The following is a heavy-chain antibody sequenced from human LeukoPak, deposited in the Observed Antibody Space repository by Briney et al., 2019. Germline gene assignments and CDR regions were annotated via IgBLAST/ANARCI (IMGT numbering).Heavy chain of an antibody. V-gene: IGHV5-51*01. CDR2: MYPLNSDI. Sequence: GESLKISYQGSGYSFTSYWIGWVRQMPGKGLEWMGIMYPLNSDIRYKPSFEGQVTMSADMSIKTAYLQWSSLKASDTAIYYCATTRGGNYHWDYWGQGTLVTVSS. D-gene: IGHD3-16*01. J-gene: IGHJ4*02. CDR3: ATTRGGNYHWDY. CDR1: GYSFTSYW.